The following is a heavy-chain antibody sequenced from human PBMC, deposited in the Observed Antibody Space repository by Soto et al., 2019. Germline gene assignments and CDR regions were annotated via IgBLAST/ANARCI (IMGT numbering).Heavy chain of an antibody. V-gene: IGHV3-30*19. CDR3: ARGGGIVPTASYNYLGMVV. J-gene: IGHJ6*02. D-gene: IGHD2-2*01. CDR1: GFTFSSYG. Sequence: GGSLRLSCAASGFTFSSYGMHWVRQAPGRGLEWVADISPDGKEKYYADSVNGRFTITADNSKNTLVLQMTGLTTEDTALYYCARGGGIVPTASYNYLGMVVWGQGTGVSVSS. CDR2: ISPDGKEK.